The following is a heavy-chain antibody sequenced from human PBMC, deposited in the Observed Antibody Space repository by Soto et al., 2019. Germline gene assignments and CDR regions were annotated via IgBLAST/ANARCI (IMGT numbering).Heavy chain of an antibody. CDR3: ASSGSTPQLTVV. V-gene: IGHV3-53*01. CDR1: GFTVSSNY. J-gene: IGHJ4*02. CDR2: IYSGGST. D-gene: IGHD1-26*01. Sequence: GGSLRLSCAASGFTVSSNYMSWVRQAPGKGLEWVSVIYSGGSTYYADSVKGRFTISRDNSKNTLYLQMNSLRAEDTAVYYCASSGSTPQLTVVWRQRTLVTVSS.